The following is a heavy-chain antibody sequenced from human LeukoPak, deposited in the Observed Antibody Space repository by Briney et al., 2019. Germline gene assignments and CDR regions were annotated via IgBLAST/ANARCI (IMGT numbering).Heavy chain of an antibody. CDR1: GYTFTDYG. D-gene: IGHD5-18*01. J-gene: IGHJ6*02. V-gene: IGHV1-18*01. CDR3: ARDVDTAMDYGMDV. CDR2: ISPYNGNT. Sequence: GASVKVSCKTSGYTFTDYGFSWVRQAPGQGLEWMGWISPYNGNTRYTQKFQDRVTMTTDTSAGTAYMELRSLRSDDTAVYYCARDVDTAMDYGMDVWGQGTTVTVSS.